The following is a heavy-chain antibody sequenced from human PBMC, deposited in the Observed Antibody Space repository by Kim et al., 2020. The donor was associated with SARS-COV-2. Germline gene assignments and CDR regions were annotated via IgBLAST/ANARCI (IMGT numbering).Heavy chain of an antibody. CDR2: ISSSISYI. D-gene: IGHD6-13*01. V-gene: IGHV3-21*01. CDR1: GFTFSSYS. CDR3: ARGPIAAAGTGDY. J-gene: IGHJ4*02. Sequence: GGSLRLSCAASGFTFSSYSMNWVRQAPGKGLEWVSSISSSISYIYYADSVKGRFTISRDNAKNSLYLQMNSLRAEDTAVYYCARGPIAAAGTGDYWGQGTLVTVSS.